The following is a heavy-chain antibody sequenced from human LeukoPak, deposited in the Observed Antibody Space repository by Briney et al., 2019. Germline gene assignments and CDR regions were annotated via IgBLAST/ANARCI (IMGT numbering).Heavy chain of an antibody. CDR2: VFDSVST. V-gene: IGHV4-59*01. J-gene: IGHJ6*03. CDR1: GASFSTNY. Sequence: AETLSLTCSVSGASFSTNYWSWIRQPPGRGREWIGYVFDSVSTNYNPSLKRRVTISVDTSKKQFSLRLSSVTAADTAVYYCARLYQQSKWKYYYYYMDVWGKGTAATVSS. CDR3: ARLYQQSKWKYYYYYMDV. D-gene: IGHD1-1*01.